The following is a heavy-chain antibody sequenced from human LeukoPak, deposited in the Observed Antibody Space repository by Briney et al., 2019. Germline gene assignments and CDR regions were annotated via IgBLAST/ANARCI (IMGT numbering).Heavy chain of an antibody. J-gene: IGHJ4*02. V-gene: IGHV4-31*03. Sequence: SETLSLTCTVSGRSISSGGYYWSWIRQHPGKGLEWIGYIYYSGSTYYNPSLKSRVTISVDTSKNQFSLKLSSVTAADTAVYYCARVGTAGGNYFDYWGQGTLVTVSS. CDR3: ARVGTAGGNYFDY. CDR2: IYYSGST. CDR1: GRSISSGGYY. D-gene: IGHD1-14*01.